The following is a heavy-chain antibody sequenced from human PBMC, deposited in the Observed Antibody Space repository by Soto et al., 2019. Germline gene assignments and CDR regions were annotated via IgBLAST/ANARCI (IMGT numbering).Heavy chain of an antibody. CDR1: GGTFSSFG. CDR2: IIPLYGTA. CDR3: ARDRSMDGYNSRSFDY. D-gene: IGHD5-12*01. J-gene: IGHJ4*02. Sequence: QVQLVQSGAEVKKPGSSVKVSCKASGGTFSSFGFNWVRQAPGQGLEWMGGIIPLYGTANHAQRCQGRVTISADESTSTVYMALISLRSEDTAIYYCARDRSMDGYNSRSFDYWGQGTLVTVSS. V-gene: IGHV1-69*01.